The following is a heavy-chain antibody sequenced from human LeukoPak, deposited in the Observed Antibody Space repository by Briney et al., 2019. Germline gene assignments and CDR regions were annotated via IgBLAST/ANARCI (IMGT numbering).Heavy chain of an antibody. CDR2: ISAYNGNT. D-gene: IGHD3-10*01. Sequence: ASVKVSCKASGYTFTTYGISWVRQAPGQGLEWMGWISAYNGNTNYAQKLQGRVTMTTDTSTSTAYMELRSLRSDDTAVYYCATEFSEEGDGSAYNYWGQGTLVTVSS. V-gene: IGHV1-18*01. CDR3: ATEFSEEGDGSAYNY. J-gene: IGHJ4*02. CDR1: GYTFTTYG.